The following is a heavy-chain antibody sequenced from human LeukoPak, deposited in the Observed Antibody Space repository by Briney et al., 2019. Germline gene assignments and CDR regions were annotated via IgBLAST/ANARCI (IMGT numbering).Heavy chain of an antibody. CDR3: ARDSWYYYDSSGYNWFDP. CDR2: IYTSGST. CDR1: GGSISSYY. J-gene: IGHJ5*02. V-gene: IGHV4-4*07. D-gene: IGHD3-22*01. Sequence: SETLSLTCTVSGGSISSYYWSWIRQPAGKGLEWIGRIYTSGSTNYNPSLKSRVTMSVDTSKYQFSLKLSSVTAADTAVYYCARDSWYYYDSSGYNWFDPWGQGTLVTVSS.